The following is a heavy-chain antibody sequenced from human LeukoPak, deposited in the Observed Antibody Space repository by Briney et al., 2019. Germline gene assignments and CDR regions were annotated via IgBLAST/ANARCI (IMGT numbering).Heavy chain of an antibody. CDR1: GGSISSSSYY. D-gene: IGHD3-10*01. J-gene: IGHJ4*02. CDR3: ARLSMVRGVTFDY. CDR2: IYYSGST. Sequence: PSETLSLTCTVSGGSISSSSYYWGWIRQPPGKGLEWIGYIYYSGSTNYNPSLKSRVTISVDTSKNQFSLKLSSVTAADTAVYYCARLSMVRGVTFDYWGQGTLVTVSS. V-gene: IGHV4-61*05.